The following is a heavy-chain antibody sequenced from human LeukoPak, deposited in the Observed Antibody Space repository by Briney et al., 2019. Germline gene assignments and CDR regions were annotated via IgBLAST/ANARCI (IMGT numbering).Heavy chain of an antibody. J-gene: IGHJ5*02. CDR1: GFTFSSYG. CDR2: ISYDGSNK. Sequence: GGSLRLSCAASGFTFSSYGMHWVRQAPGKGLEWVAVISYDGSNKHYADSVKGRFTISRDNSKNTLYLQMNSLRADDTAVYYCAKGADYVWGTYRSFDNWFDPWGQGTLVTVSS. CDR3: AKGADYVWGTYRSFDNWFDP. V-gene: IGHV3-30*18. D-gene: IGHD3-16*02.